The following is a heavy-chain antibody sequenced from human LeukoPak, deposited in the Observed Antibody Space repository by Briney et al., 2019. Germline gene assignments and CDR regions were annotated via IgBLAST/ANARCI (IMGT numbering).Heavy chain of an antibody. D-gene: IGHD1-26*01. Sequence: ASVKVSCKASGYTFTGYYMHWVRQAPGQGLEWMGWINPNSGGTNYAQKFQGRVTMTRDTSISTAYMELSSLRSEDTAVYYCARAWGGSYRTLDYWGQGTLVTVSS. J-gene: IGHJ4*02. CDR1: GYTFTGYY. V-gene: IGHV1-2*02. CDR2: INPNSGGT. CDR3: ARAWGGSYRTLDY.